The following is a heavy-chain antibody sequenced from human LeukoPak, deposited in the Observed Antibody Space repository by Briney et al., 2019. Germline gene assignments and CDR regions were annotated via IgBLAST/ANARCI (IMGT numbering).Heavy chain of an antibody. Sequence: PGGSLRLSCAASGFTFSSYEMNWVRQAPGKGLEWVSYISSSGSTIYYADSVKGRFTISRDNAKNSLYLQMNSLRAEDTAVYYCARGSDVPFDYWGQGTLVTVSS. CDR2: ISSSGSTI. CDR3: ARGSDVPFDY. V-gene: IGHV3-48*03. CDR1: GFTFSSYE. J-gene: IGHJ4*02. D-gene: IGHD3-16*01.